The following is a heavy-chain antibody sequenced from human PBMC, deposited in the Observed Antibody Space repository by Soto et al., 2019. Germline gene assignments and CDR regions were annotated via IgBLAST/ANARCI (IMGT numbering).Heavy chain of an antibody. CDR1: GFTFSNYA. V-gene: IGHV3-23*01. CDR2: ISEGGGGT. D-gene: IGHD6-19*01. CDR3: AQVQDNSGWTFDY. J-gene: IGHJ4*02. Sequence: EVQLLESGEGLVQPGGSLRLSCAASGFTFSNYAMTWVRQAPGKGLEWVSAISEGGGGTYYADSVKGRFTISRDDSKDTLYLPMTSLRAGDTAVYYCAQVQDNSGWTFDYWGQGTLVTVCS.